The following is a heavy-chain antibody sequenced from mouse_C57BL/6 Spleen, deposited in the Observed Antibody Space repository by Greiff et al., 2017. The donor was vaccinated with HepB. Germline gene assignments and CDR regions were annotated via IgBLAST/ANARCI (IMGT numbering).Heavy chain of an antibody. CDR3: ARKGDYYGYPYYAMDY. CDR1: GFTFSSYA. D-gene: IGHD2-2*01. Sequence: EVQLVESGGGLVKPGGSLKLSCAASGFTFSSYAMSWVRQTPEKRLEWVATISDGGSYTYYPDNVKGRFTISRDNAKNNLYLQMSHLKSEDTAMYYCARKGDYYGYPYYAMDYWGQGTSVTVSS. J-gene: IGHJ4*01. CDR2: ISDGGSYT. V-gene: IGHV5-4*01.